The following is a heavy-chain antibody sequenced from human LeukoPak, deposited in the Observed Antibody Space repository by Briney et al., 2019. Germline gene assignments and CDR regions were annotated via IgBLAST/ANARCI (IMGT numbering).Heavy chain of an antibody. J-gene: IGHJ1*01. Sequence: GASVNVSCKASGYTLISYSISWVRQAPGQGLEWMGWISAYNGHTNYAQKLQGRVTMTTDTSTSTAYMELRSLRPDDTAVYYCARGDCSSDTCYLPEYFQHWGQGTLVTVSS. CDR2: ISAYNGHT. V-gene: IGHV1-18*01. CDR1: GYTLISYS. CDR3: ARGDCSSDTCYLPEYFQH. D-gene: IGHD2-15*01.